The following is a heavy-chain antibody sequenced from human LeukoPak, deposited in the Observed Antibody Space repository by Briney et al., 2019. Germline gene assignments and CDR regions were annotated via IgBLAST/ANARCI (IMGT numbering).Heavy chain of an antibody. CDR3: ARDHGYSNYYYYGMDV. CDR1: GGSISSGGYY. CDR2: IYYSGST. J-gene: IGHJ6*02. Sequence: SQTLSLTCTVSGGSISSGGYYWSWIRQHPGKGLEWIGHIYYSGSTYYNPSLKSRVTISVDTSKNQFSLKLSSVTAADTAEYYCARDHGYSNYYYYGMDVWGQGTTVTVSS. V-gene: IGHV4-31*03. D-gene: IGHD5-18*01.